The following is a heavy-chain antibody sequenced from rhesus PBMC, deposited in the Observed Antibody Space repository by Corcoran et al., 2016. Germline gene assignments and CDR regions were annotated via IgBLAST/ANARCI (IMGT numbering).Heavy chain of an antibody. V-gene: IGHV4-165*01. J-gene: IGHJ4*01. CDR3: ARAGSSGWFFDY. D-gene: IGHD6-31*01. Sequence: QVQLQESGPGLVKPSETLSLTCAVSGGSISGYWWGWIRQPLGKGLGWVGYIGGSSGSTYNNPSLKSRVTISTDTSKNQFSLKLSSVTAADTAVYYCARAGSSGWFFDYWGQGVLVTVSS. CDR1: GGSISGYW. CDR2: IGGSSGST.